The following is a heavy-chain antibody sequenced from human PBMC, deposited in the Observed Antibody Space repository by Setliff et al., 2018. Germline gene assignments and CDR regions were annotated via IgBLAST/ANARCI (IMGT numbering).Heavy chain of an antibody. V-gene: IGHV4-4*03. J-gene: IGHJ3*02. CDR1: GGSISDNNW. D-gene: IGHD3-22*01. CDR2: IYHSGSA. CDR3: ARDPLRVVVTSDAFDI. Sequence: LPETLSLTCAVSGGSISDNNWWSWVRQPPGKGLEWIGEIYHSGSANYNPSLKSRVTTSVDKSKNQFSLKLSSVTAADTAVYYCARDPLRVVVTSDAFDIWGQGTMVTVSS.